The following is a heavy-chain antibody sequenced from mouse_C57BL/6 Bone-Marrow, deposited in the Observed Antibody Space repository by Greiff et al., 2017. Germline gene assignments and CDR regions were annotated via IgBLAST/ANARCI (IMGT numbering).Heavy chain of an antibody. CDR2: IDPEDGDT. J-gene: IGHJ3*01. Sequence: EVQRVESGAELVRPGASVKLSCTASGFNFKDYYMHWVKQRPGQGLEWIGRIDPEDGDTEYDPKFQGKATMTADTSSNTAYLQLSSLTSEATAVYYCTTRLQAWFAYWGQGTLVTVSA. D-gene: IGHD2-2*01. CDR3: TTRLQAWFAY. CDR1: GFNFKDYY. V-gene: IGHV14-1*01.